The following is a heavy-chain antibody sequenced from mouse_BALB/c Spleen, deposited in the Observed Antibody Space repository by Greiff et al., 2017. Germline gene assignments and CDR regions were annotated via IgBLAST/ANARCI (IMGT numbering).Heavy chain of an antibody. CDR1: GFSLTSYD. CDR3: VRYDDYFDY. CDR2: IWNGGGT. D-gene: IGHD2-3*01. V-gene: IGHV2-9-2*01. J-gene: IGHJ2*01. Sequence: VQLVESGPGLVAPSQSLSITCTVSGFSLTSYDLSWIRQPPGKGLEWLGVIWNGGGTNYNSAFMSRLSISKDNSKSQVFLKMNTLQTDDTAIYYCVRYDDYFDYWGQGTTLTVSS.